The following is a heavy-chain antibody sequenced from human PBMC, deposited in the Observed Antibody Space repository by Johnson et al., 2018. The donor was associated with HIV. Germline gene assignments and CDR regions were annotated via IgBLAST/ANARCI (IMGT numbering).Heavy chain of an antibody. V-gene: IGHV3-11*04. Sequence: QVQLVESGGGLVKPGGSLRLSCAASGLTFSDYYMSWIRQAPGKGLEWVSYISSSGSTIYYAASVKGRFTISRDNAKNSLYLQMNSLRAEDTAVYYCARGGCSSTSCYRGARDAFDIWGQGTMVTVS. J-gene: IGHJ3*02. CDR2: ISSSGSTI. CDR3: ARGGCSSTSCYRGARDAFDI. CDR1: GLTFSDYY. D-gene: IGHD2-2*02.